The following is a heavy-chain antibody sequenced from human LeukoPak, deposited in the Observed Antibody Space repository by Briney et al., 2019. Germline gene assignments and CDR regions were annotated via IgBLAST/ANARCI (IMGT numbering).Heavy chain of an antibody. CDR2: IIPIFGTA. J-gene: IGHJ4*02. V-gene: IGHV1-69*05. Sequence: GGSLRLSCAASGFTFSNAWMSWVRQAPGQGLEWMGGIIPIFGTANYAQKFQGRVTITTDESTSTAYMELSSLRSEDTAVYYCATGSPSYYYGSEMNYFDYWGQGTLVTVSS. CDR3: ATGSPSYYYGSEMNYFDY. CDR1: GFTFSNAW. D-gene: IGHD3-10*01.